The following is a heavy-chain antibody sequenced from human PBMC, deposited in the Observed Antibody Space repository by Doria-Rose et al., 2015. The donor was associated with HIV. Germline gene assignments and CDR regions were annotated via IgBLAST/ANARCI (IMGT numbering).Heavy chain of an antibody. CDR2: IYYSGSA. D-gene: IGHD5-12*01. Sequence: SGDFISSSGFYWNWIRHLPGKGLEWIGYIYYSGSAYYNPSLKSRLTISVDTSKNQFSLALRSVAAADTAVYYCARGGGYDPGLYWGQGNLVTVSS. CDR1: GDFISSSGFY. V-gene: IGHV4-31*02. CDR3: ARGGGYDPGLY. J-gene: IGHJ4*02.